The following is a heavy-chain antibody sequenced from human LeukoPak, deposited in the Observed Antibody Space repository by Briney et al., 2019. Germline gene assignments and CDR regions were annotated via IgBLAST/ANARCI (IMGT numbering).Heavy chain of an antibody. CDR2: INPIFGTA. V-gene: IGHV1-69*05. CDR1: GGTFSSYA. Sequence: SVKVSCKASGGTFSSYAISWVRQAPGQGLEWMGRINPIFGTANYAQKFQGRVTITTDESTSTAYMELSSLRSEDTVVYYCARDHSSGWYTPRGSYYNYYMDVWGKGTTVTVSS. J-gene: IGHJ6*03. CDR3: ARDHSSGWYTPRGSYYNYYMDV. D-gene: IGHD6-19*01.